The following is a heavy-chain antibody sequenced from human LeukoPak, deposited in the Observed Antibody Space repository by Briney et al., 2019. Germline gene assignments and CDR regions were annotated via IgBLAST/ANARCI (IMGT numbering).Heavy chain of an antibody. CDR1: GFTFSSYA. CDR2: ISGSDDST. V-gene: IGHV3-23*01. CDR3: AKVGYCTSTSCQREFDY. Sequence: GGSLRLSCAASGFTFSSYAMSWVRQAPGKGLEWVSVISGSDDSTHYADSVKGRFTISRDNSKNTLYLQMNSPRAEDTAVYYCAKVGYCTSTSCQREFDYWGQGTLVTVSS. D-gene: IGHD2-2*01. J-gene: IGHJ4*02.